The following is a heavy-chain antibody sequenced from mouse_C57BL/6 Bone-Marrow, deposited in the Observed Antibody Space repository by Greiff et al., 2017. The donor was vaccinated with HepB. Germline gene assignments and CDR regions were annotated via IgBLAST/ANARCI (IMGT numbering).Heavy chain of an antibody. V-gene: IGHV5-17*01. J-gene: IGHJ2*01. CDR3: ARGLRRVY. CDR2: ISSGSSTI. D-gene: IGHD2-4*01. CDR1: GFTFSDYG. Sequence: EVQRVESGGGLVKPGGSLKLSCAASGFTFSDYGMHWVRQAPEKGLEWVAYISSGSSTIYYADIVKGRFTISRDNAKNTLFLQMTSLRSDDTAMYYCARGLRRVYWGQGTTLTVSS.